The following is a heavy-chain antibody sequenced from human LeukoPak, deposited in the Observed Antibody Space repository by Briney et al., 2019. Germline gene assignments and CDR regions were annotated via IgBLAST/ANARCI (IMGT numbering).Heavy chain of an antibody. Sequence: PGGSLRLSCAASGFTFSSYNMNWVRQAPGKGLEWVSSITSSSSYIYYADSVKGRFTISRDNSKNTLYLQMNSLRADDTALYYCAKGPKPGAISMVRGVRSSYYYMDVWGKGTTVTISS. V-gene: IGHV3-21*04. D-gene: IGHD3-10*01. CDR1: GFTFSSYN. J-gene: IGHJ6*03. CDR3: AKGPKPGAISMVRGVRSSYYYMDV. CDR2: ITSSSSYI.